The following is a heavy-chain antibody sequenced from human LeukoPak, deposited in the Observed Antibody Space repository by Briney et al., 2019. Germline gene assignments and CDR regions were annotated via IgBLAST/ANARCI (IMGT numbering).Heavy chain of an antibody. CDR2: INHSGST. J-gene: IGHJ4*02. Sequence: PSETLSLTCAVYGGSFSGYYWRWIRQPPGKGLEWIGEINHSGSTNYNPSLKSRVTISVDTSKNQFSLKLSSVTAADTAVYYCARPYNAITMMPYGYWGQGTLVTVSS. CDR3: ARPYNAITMMPYGY. V-gene: IGHV4-34*01. CDR1: GGSFSGYY. D-gene: IGHD3-22*01.